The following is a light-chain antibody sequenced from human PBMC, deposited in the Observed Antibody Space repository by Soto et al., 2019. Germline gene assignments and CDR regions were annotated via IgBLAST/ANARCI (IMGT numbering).Light chain of an antibody. CDR3: QQRNSWPPTFT. CDR2: DTS. J-gene: IGKJ5*01. CDR1: QSVGSF. Sequence: DIVLTQSPATLSLSPGERATLSCRASQSVGSFFAWYQQKPGQALGLHSYDTSIRATGIPARFSGSGSGTDFTLTISSLEPEDFAGYYCQQRNSWPPTFTFGQGTRLEIK. V-gene: IGKV3-11*01.